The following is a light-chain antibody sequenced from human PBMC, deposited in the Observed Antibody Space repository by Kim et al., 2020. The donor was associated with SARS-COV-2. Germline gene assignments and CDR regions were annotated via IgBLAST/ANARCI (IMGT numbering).Light chain of an antibody. J-gene: IGLJ3*02. V-gene: IGLV1-51*01. CDR3: GTWDSSLSRV. CDR1: SSNIGNNC. CDR2: DNN. Sequence: GQKVTISCSGSSSNIGNNCVSWYQQLPGTAPKLLIYDNNKRPSGIPDRFSGSKSGTSATLGITGLQTGDEADYYCGTWDSSLSRVFGGGTQLTVL.